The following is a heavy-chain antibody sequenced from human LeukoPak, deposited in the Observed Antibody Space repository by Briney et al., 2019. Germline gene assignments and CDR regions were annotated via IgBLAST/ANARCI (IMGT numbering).Heavy chain of an antibody. CDR2: ISWNSGSI. V-gene: IGHV3-9*01. J-gene: IGHJ3*02. CDR3: AAPTLDAFDI. Sequence: GGSLRLSCAASGFTFADYAMHWVRQAPGKGLEWVSGISWNSGSIGYADSVKGRFTISRDNAKNSLYLQMNSLRAEDTALYYCAAPTLDAFDIWGQGTMVTVSS. CDR1: GFTFADYA.